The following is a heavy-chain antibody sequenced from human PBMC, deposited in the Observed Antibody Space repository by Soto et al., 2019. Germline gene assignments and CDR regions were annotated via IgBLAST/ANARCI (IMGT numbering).Heavy chain of an antibody. CDR3: ARGRYPLSV. Sequence: GGSLRLSCAVSGFNVGDYEMNWARQAPGKGLEWISMITSGGTVFYYSDSVRGRFAISRDESANSLHLQMDNLRAEDTAFYFCARGRYPLSVWGQGTPVTVSS. D-gene: IGHD1-26*01. CDR2: ITSGGTVF. V-gene: IGHV3-48*03. CDR1: GFNVGDYE. J-gene: IGHJ6*02.